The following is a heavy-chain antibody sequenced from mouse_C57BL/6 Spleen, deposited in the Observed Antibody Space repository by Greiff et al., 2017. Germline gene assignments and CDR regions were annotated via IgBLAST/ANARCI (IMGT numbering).Heavy chain of an antibody. V-gene: IGHV1-66*01. J-gene: IGHJ3*01. CDR1: GYSFTSYY. CDR3: ARSPRYEGYDGGAALAY. Sequence: VQLQQSGPELVKPGASVKISCKASGYSFTSYYIHWVKQRPGQGLEWIGWIYPGSGNTKYNEKFKGKATLTADTSSSTAYMPLRSLTSENSAVYDCARSPRYEGYDGGAALAYWGQGTLVTVSA. CDR2: IYPGSGNT. D-gene: IGHD2-2*01.